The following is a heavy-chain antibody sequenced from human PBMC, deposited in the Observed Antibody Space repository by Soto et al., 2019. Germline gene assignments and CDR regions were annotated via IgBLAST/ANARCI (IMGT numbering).Heavy chain of an antibody. CDR1: GGTFSSYA. V-gene: IGHV1-69*01. Sequence: QVQLVQSGAEVKKPGSSVKVSCKASGGTFSSYAISWVRQAPGQGIEWIGAIIPIPGTANYAQKFQGRVTITADESTSTASMELSSLRSEDTAVYYCARSQGSSTSLEIYYYYYYGMDVWGQGTTVTVSS. CDR2: IIPIPGTA. J-gene: IGHJ6*02. CDR3: ARSQGSSTSLEIYYYYYYGMDV. D-gene: IGHD2-2*01.